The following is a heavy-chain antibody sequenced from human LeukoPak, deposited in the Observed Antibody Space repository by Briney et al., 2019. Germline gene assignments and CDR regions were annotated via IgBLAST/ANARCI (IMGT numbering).Heavy chain of an antibody. CDR2: INPSGGST. V-gene: IGHV1-46*01. D-gene: IGHD1-26*01. J-gene: IGHJ6*03. CDR1: GYTFTSYY. CDR3: ARGRGIVGAINYYYYYMDV. Sequence: GASVKVSCKASGYTFTSYYMHWVRQAPGQGLEWMGIINPSGGSTSYAQKFQGRVTMTRDMSTSTVYMELSSLRSEDTAVYYCARGRGIVGAINYYYYYMDVWGKGTTVTISS.